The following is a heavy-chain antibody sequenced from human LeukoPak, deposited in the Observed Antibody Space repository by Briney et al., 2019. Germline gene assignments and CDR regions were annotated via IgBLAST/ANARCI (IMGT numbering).Heavy chain of an antibody. D-gene: IGHD5-18*01. CDR1: GDSISNYY. CDR2: IYYSGST. CDR3: ARDAGGYSYGNFDY. Sequence: LSFPCTVSGDSISNYYWNWIRQPPGKGLEWIGYIYYSGSTNYNSSLKSRVTISVDTSKNQFSLKLSSVTAADTAVYYCARDAGGYSYGNFDYWGQGTLVTVSS. V-gene: IGHV4-59*01. J-gene: IGHJ4*02.